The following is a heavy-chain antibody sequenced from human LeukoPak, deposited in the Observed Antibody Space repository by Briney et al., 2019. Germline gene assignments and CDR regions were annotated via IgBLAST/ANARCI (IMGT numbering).Heavy chain of an antibody. J-gene: IGHJ4*02. CDR2: ISSDGTAN. CDR1: GFIFSDYY. V-gene: IGHV3-11*04. D-gene: IGHD6-13*01. Sequence: GGSLRLSCAASGFIFSDYYMSWIRQAPGKGLEFVSYISSDGTANYYADSVKGRFTISGDNAQNSVYLEMTNLRAEGTAVYYCVREFWYRFDNWGQGTVVTVSS. CDR3: VREFWYRFDN.